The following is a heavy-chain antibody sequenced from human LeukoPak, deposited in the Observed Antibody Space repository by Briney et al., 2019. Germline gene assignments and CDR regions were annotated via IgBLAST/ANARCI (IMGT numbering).Heavy chain of an antibody. D-gene: IGHD3-22*01. CDR1: GFTFSSYS. CDR2: ISSSSSTI. V-gene: IGHV3-48*01. Sequence: GGSLRLSCAASGFTFSSYSMNWVRQAPGKGLEWVSYISSSSSTIYYADSVKGRFTISRDNAKNSLYLQMTSLRAEDTAVYYCAKDRYYDSSGYPQYFQHWGQGTLVTVSS. CDR3: AKDRYYDSSGYPQYFQH. J-gene: IGHJ1*01.